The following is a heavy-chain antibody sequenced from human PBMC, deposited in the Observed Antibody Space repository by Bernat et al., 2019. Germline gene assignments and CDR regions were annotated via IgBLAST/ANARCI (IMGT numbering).Heavy chain of an antibody. Sequence: QVQLVQSGAEVKKPGASVKVSCKASGYTFTGYYMHWVRQAPGQGLEWMGWINPNSGGTNYAQKFQGWVTMTRDTSISTAYMELSRLRSDDTAVYYCARGTLRYCRSTSCSYYYYGMDVWGQGTTVTVSS. CDR3: ARGTLRYCRSTSCSYYYYGMDV. D-gene: IGHD2-2*01. CDR2: INPNSGGT. V-gene: IGHV1-2*04. J-gene: IGHJ6*02. CDR1: GYTFTGYY.